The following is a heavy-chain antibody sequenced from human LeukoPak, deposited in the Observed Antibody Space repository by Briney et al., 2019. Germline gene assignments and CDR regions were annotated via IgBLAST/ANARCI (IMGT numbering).Heavy chain of an antibody. J-gene: IGHJ3*01. CDR3: ARLLDNDISGDPDTFDV. CDR1: GGSFSGYY. CDR2: INHSGST. V-gene: IGHV4-34*01. D-gene: IGHD3-22*01. Sequence: SETLSLTCAVYGGSFSGYYWSWIRQPPGKGLEWIGEINHSGSTNYNPSLKSRVTISIDTPKSQFSLKLTSVTSADTAVYSCARLLDNDISGDPDTFDVWGQGTTVIVSS.